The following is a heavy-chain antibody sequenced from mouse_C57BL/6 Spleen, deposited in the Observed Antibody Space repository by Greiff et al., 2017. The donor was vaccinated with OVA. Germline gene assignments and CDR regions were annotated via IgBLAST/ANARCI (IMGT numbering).Heavy chain of an antibody. Sequence: VQLQQSGPELVKPGASVKISCKASGYAFSSSWMNWVKQRPGKGLEWIGRIYPGDGDTNYNGKFKGKATLTVDQSSSTAYMQLNSLTSEDSAVYYCARSPPAATFDYWGQGTTLTVSS. V-gene: IGHV1-82*01. J-gene: IGHJ2*01. D-gene: IGHD1-2*01. CDR2: IYPGDGDT. CDR1: GYAFSSSW. CDR3: ARSPPAATFDY.